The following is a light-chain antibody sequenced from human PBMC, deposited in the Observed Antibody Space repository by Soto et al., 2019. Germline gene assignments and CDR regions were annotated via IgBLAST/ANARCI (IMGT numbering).Light chain of an antibody. J-gene: IGLJ2*01. CDR2: EVS. CDR3: SSYAGSNNYVV. V-gene: IGLV2-8*01. CDR1: SSDVGGYNY. Sequence: ALTQPPSASGSPGQSVTISCTGTSSDVGGYNYVSWYQQHPGKAPKLMIYEVSKRPSGVPDRFSGSKSANTASLTVSGLQAEDEADYYCSSYAGSNNYVVFGGGTKLTVL.